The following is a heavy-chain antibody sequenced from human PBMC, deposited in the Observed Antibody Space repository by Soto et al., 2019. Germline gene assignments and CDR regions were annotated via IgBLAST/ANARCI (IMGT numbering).Heavy chain of an antibody. CDR3: ARLMYETYYDFWRGAAFDY. V-gene: IGHV3-23*01. J-gene: IGHJ4*02. Sequence: VGSLRLSCAASGFTFRTYAMTWVRQAPGKGLEWVSLISGSGDTTYQADSVKGRFTISRDNSQNTLYLQMNSLRAEDTAVYYCARLMYETYYDFWRGAAFDYWGQGTLVTV. D-gene: IGHD3-3*01. CDR2: ISGSGDTT. CDR1: GFTFRTYA.